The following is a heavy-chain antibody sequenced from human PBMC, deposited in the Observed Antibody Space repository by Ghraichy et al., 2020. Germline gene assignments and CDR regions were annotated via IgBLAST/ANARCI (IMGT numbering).Heavy chain of an antibody. CDR3: AKDEYDFWSGYYIGYFDY. V-gene: IGHV3-23*01. CDR2: ISGSGGST. Sequence: GGSLRLSCAASGFTFSSYAMSWVRQAPGKGLEWVSAISGSGGSTYYADSVKGRFTISRDNSKNTLYLQMNSLRAEDTAVYYCAKDEYDFWSGYYIGYFDYWGQGTLVTVSS. D-gene: IGHD3-3*01. CDR1: GFTFSSYA. J-gene: IGHJ4*02.